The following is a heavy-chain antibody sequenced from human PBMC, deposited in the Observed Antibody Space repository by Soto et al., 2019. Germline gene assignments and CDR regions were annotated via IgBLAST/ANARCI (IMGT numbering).Heavy chain of an antibody. Sequence: KTSETLSLTCTVSGGSISSSSYYWGWIRQPPGKGLEWIGSIYYSGSTYYNPSLKSRVTISVDKSKNQFSLKLSSVTAADTAVYYCARERGYYYDSSGYSRAFDIWGQGTMVTVSS. CDR2: IYYSGST. J-gene: IGHJ3*02. CDR3: ARERGYYYDSSGYSRAFDI. CDR1: GGSISSSSYY. V-gene: IGHV4-39*02. D-gene: IGHD3-22*01.